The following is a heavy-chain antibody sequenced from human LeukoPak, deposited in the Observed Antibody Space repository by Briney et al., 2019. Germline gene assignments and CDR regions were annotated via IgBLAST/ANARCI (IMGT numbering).Heavy chain of an antibody. Sequence: SETLSLTCSVSGDSISTSSYYWGWIRQPPGKGLEWIGSIYYSGSTYYNPSLKSRVTISVDTSKNQFSLKLSSVTAADTAVYYCARDPEYLAAFDYWGQGTLVTVSS. CDR3: ARDPEYLAAFDY. CDR2: IYYSGST. D-gene: IGHD1-14*01. V-gene: IGHV4-39*07. CDR1: GDSISTSSYY. J-gene: IGHJ4*02.